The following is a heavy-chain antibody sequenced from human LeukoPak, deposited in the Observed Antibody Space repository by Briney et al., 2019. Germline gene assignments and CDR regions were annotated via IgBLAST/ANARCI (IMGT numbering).Heavy chain of an antibody. CDR3: AKVGAYRYYYYMDV. CDR1: GFTVSSNY. D-gene: IGHD3-10*01. V-gene: IGHV3-23*01. J-gene: IGHJ6*03. Sequence: GGSLRLSCAASGFTVSSNYMSWVRQAPGKGLEWVSAISGSGGSTYYADSVKGRFTISRDNSKNTLYLQMNSLRAEDTAVYYCAKVGAYRYYYYMDVWGKGTTVTISS. CDR2: ISGSGGST.